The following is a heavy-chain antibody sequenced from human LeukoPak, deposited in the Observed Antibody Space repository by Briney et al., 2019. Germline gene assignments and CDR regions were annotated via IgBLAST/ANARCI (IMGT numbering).Heavy chain of an antibody. Sequence: GESLKISCKGSGYSFTSYWIGWVRQMPGKGLEWMGIIYPGDSDTRYSPSFQGQVTISADKSISTAYLQWSSLKASDTAMYYCARGYTYYDFWSGYPSYYFDYWGQGTLVTVSS. CDR1: GYSFTSYW. CDR3: ARGYTYYDFWSGYPSYYFDY. J-gene: IGHJ4*02. V-gene: IGHV5-51*01. D-gene: IGHD3-3*01. CDR2: IYPGDSDT.